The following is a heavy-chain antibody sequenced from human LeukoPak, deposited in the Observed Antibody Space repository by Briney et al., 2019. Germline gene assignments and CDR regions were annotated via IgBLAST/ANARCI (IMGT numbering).Heavy chain of an antibody. V-gene: IGHV5-51*01. CDR1: GYSFTSYG. CDR2: IYPGDSDT. CDR3: ARHGIQLWSDDAFDI. D-gene: IGHD5-18*01. Sequence: GESLKISCKGSGYSFTSYGIGWVRQMPGKGLEWMGIIYPGDSDTRYSPSFQGQVTISADKSISTAYLQWSSLKASDTAMYYCARHGIQLWSDDAFDIWGQGTMVTVSS. J-gene: IGHJ3*02.